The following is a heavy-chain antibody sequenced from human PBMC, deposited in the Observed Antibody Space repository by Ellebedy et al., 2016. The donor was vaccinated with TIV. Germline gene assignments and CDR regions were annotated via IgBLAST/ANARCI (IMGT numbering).Heavy chain of an antibody. Sequence: SETLSLXXSVSGYSISSGYYWSWLRQSPGKGLEWVGYIYFSGSTKYNPSFKSRVTISIDTSKNQFSLKLSSVTPADTAVYYCARLEAVPGTPIDYWGPGTLVTVSS. D-gene: IGHD6-19*01. CDR3: ARLEAVPGTPIDY. CDR1: GYSISSGYY. V-gene: IGHV4-61*01. J-gene: IGHJ4*02. CDR2: IYFSGST.